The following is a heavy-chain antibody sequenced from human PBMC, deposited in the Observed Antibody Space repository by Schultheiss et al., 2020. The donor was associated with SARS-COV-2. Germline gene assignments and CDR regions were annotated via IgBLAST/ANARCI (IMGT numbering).Heavy chain of an antibody. CDR3: ARDDYSHWFDP. CDR2: IYYSGST. J-gene: IGHJ5*02. Sequence: SQTLSLTCAVYGGSFSGYYWTWLRQPPGKGLEWIGYIYYSGSTYYNPSLKSRVTISVDTSKNQFSLKLSSVTAADTAVYYCARDDYSHWFDPWGQGTLVTVSS. CDR1: GGSFSGYY. V-gene: IGHV4-34*09. D-gene: IGHD4-11*01.